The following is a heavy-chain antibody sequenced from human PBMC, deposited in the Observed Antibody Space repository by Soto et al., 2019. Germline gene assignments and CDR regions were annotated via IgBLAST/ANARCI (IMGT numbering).Heavy chain of an antibody. D-gene: IGHD4-17*01. Sequence: QVPLQESGPGLVKPSETLSLTCSVSGGSISSYYWTWIRQPPGKRLEWIGYIYYSGSTNYNPSLKSRVTISVDTSKNQFSLKLNSVTAADTAVYYCAREVKYGDYYYYYMDVWGKGTTVTVSS. V-gene: IGHV4-59*01. CDR3: AREVKYGDYYYYYMDV. CDR1: GGSISSYY. CDR2: IYYSGST. J-gene: IGHJ6*03.